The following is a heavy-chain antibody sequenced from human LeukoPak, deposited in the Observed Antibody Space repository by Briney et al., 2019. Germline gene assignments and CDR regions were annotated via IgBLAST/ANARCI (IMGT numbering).Heavy chain of an antibody. V-gene: IGHV4-59*06. CDR1: GGSISSYY. Sequence: SETLSLTCTVSGGSISSYYWSWIRQPPGKGLEWIGYIYYSGSTYYSPSLKSRVTISVDTSKNQFSLKLSSVTAADTAVYYCARVVGYTIFGVVGFDYWGQGTLVTVSS. J-gene: IGHJ4*02. CDR2: IYYSGST. CDR3: ARVVGYTIFGVVGFDY. D-gene: IGHD3-3*01.